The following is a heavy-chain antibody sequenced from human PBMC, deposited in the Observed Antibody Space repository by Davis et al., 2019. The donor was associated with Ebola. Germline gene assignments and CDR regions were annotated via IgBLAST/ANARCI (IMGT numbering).Heavy chain of an antibody. CDR1: GGSISSSNW. Sequence: MPSETLSLTCAVSGGSISSSNWWSWVRQPPGKGLEWIGEIYHSGSTNYNPSLKSRVTISVDTSKNQFSLKLSSVTAADTAVYYCARVPGEQWLVPYYYYGMDVWGQGTTVTVSS. CDR2: IYHSGST. V-gene: IGHV4-4*02. D-gene: IGHD6-19*01. CDR3: ARVPGEQWLVPYYYYGMDV. J-gene: IGHJ6*02.